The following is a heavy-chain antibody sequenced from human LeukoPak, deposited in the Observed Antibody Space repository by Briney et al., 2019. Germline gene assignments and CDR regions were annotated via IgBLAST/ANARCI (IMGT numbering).Heavy chain of an antibody. CDR3: ATPKRLYYYGSGSYHFDY. Sequence: TSETLSLTCTVSGASISSYYWSWIRQPPGKGLEWIGSIYYSGSTYYNPSLKSRVTISVDTSKNQFSLKLSSVTAADTAVYYCATPKRLYYYGSGSYHFDYWGQGTLVTVSS. D-gene: IGHD3-10*01. V-gene: IGHV4-59*12. CDR2: IYYSGST. CDR1: GASISSYY. J-gene: IGHJ4*02.